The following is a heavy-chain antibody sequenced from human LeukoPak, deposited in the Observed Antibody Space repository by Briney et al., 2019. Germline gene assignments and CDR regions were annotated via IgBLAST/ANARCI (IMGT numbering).Heavy chain of an antibody. J-gene: IGHJ5*02. V-gene: IGHV3-23*01. CDR3: AKTRRTTMVRGAKGWFDP. D-gene: IGHD3-10*01. CDR1: GFTFSSYA. Sequence: GGSLRLSCAASGFTFSSYAMSWVRQAPGKGLDWVSAISGSGGSTYYAGSVKGRFTISRDNSKNTLYLQMNSLRAEDTAVYYCAKTRRTTMVRGAKGWFDPWGQGTLVTVSS. CDR2: ISGSGGST.